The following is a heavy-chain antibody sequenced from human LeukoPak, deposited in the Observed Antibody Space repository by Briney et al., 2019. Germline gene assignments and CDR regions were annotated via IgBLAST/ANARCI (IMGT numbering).Heavy chain of an antibody. J-gene: IGHJ4*02. Sequence: SQTLSLTCTVSGGSISNNFFWSWIRQPPGKGLDWIGYIHHSGKTYFHPSHKSRVTISVDMSKNQFSLKLSPVTAADTAVYYCARLKLDCTSAACHTGYFGYWGQGTLVTVSS. D-gene: IGHD2-2*02. V-gene: IGHV4-30-4*08. CDR3: ARLKLDCTSAACHTGYFGY. CDR1: GGSISNNFF. CDR2: IHHSGKT.